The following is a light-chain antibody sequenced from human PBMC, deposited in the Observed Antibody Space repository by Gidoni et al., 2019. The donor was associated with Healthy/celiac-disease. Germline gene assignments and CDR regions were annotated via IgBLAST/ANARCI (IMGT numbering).Light chain of an antibody. CDR3: QQRSNWPP. Sequence: EIVLPQSPATLSLSPGERATLSCRASQSVSSYLAWYQQKPGQAPRLLIYDASNRATGIPARFSGSGSGTDFTLTISSLGPEDFAVYYCQQRSNWPPFGQGTKVEIK. CDR1: QSVSSY. V-gene: IGKV3-11*01. CDR2: DAS. J-gene: IGKJ1*01.